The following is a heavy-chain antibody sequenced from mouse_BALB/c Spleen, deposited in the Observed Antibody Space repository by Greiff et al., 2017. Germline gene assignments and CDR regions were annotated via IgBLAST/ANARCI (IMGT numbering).Heavy chain of an antibody. CDR1: GYSFTSYW. D-gene: IGHD3-2*01. J-gene: IGHJ2*01. Sequence: VQLQQSGPQLVRPGASVKISCKASGYSFTSYWMHWVKQRPGQGLEWIGMIDPSDSETRLNQKFKDKATLTVDKSSSTAYMQLSSPTSEDSAVYYCARGTARATAYWGQGTTLTVSS. CDR3: ARGTARATAY. V-gene: IGHV1S126*01. CDR2: IDPSDSET.